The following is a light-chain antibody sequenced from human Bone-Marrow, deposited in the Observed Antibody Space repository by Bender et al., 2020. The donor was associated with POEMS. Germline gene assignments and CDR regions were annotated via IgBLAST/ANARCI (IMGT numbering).Light chain of an antibody. J-gene: IGLJ1*01. CDR2: EVS. V-gene: IGLV2-14*02. Sequence: QSALTQPASVSGSPGQSITISCTGTSSDVGSYNLVSWYQQYPGKAPKLMIYEVSKRPSGVSNRFSGSKSGNTASLTISGLQAEDEADYYCSSYTSVSTDYVFGTGTKVTVL. CDR3: SSYTSVSTDYV. CDR1: SSDVGSYNL.